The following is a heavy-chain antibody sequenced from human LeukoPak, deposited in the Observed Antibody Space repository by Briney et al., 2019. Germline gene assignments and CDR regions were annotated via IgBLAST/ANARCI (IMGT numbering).Heavy chain of an antibody. Sequence: GGSLRLSCAASGFTFSSYAMSWVRQAPGKGLEWVSAISGSGGSTYYADSVKGRFTISRDNFKNTLYLQMNSLRAEDTAVYYCAKDSVRNYYGSGRPQFDPWGQGTLVTVSS. J-gene: IGHJ5*02. V-gene: IGHV3-23*01. CDR2: ISGSGGST. CDR3: AKDSVRNYYGSGRPQFDP. D-gene: IGHD3-10*01. CDR1: GFTFSSYA.